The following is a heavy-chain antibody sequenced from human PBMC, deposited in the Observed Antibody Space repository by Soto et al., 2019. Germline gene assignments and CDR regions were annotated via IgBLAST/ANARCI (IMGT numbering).Heavy chain of an antibody. CDR3: ARDSYYDSSGPIGIFDS. CDR2: IIPIFGTA. CDR1: GGTFSSYA. D-gene: IGHD3-22*01. V-gene: IGHV1-69*13. Sequence: ASVKVSCKASGGTFSSYAISWVRQAPGQGLEWMGGIIPIFGTANYAQKFQGRVTITADESTSTAYMELSSLRSEDTAVYYCARDSYYDSSGPIGIFDSWGQGTLVTVS. J-gene: IGHJ4*02.